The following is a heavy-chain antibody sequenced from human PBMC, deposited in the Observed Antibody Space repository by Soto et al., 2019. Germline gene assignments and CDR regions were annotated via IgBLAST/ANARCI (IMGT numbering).Heavy chain of an antibody. CDR3: ARLEYDFWSCTAQEV. J-gene: IGHJ6*04. V-gene: IGHV4-30-4*01. Sequence: PSETLSLTCTVSGGSITSGDYYWTWIRQPPGKGLEWIGYIYSSGTTYYNASLESRITISVDTSKNQFSLKLSSVTAADTAVYYCARLEYDFWSCTAQEVCGKETLVTVSS. D-gene: IGHD3-3*01. CDR1: GGSITSGDYY. CDR2: IYSSGTT.